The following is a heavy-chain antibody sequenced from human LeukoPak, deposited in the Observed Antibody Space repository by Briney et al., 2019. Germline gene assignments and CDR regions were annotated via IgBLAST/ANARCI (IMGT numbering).Heavy chain of an antibody. Sequence: ASVKVSCKASGYTFTSYYMHWVRQAPGQGLEWMGLIHPSGGTTAYAQKFQGRGTMTRDMSTSTFYMELSSLRSEDTAVYYCARGFFGSGYLSVQFWGQGTLVTVSS. V-gene: IGHV1-46*01. CDR1: GYTFTSYY. J-gene: IGHJ1*01. CDR2: IHPSGGTT. D-gene: IGHD3-22*01. CDR3: ARGFFGSGYLSVQF.